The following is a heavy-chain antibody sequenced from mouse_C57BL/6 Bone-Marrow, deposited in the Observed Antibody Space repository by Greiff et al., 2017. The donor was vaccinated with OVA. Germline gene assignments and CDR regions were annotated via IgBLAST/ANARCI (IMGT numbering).Heavy chain of an antibody. Sequence: QVQLQQPGAELVKPGASVKMSCKASGYTFTSYWITWVKQRPGQGLEWIGDIYPGRGSTNYNEKFKSKATLTVDTSSSTAYMQLSSLTSEDSAVYYCARSDIYDGYYSHAYWGQGTLVTVSA. CDR3: ARSDIYDGYYSHAY. V-gene: IGHV1-55*01. D-gene: IGHD2-3*01. CDR1: GYTFTSYW. J-gene: IGHJ3*01. CDR2: IYPGRGST.